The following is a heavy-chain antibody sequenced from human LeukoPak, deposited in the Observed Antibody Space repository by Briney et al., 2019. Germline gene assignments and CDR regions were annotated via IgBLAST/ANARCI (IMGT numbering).Heavy chain of an antibody. J-gene: IGHJ4*02. CDR2: ISASGVMT. D-gene: IGHD3-10*02. Sequence: GGSLRLSCAASGFTFTNYAMTWVRQAPGKGLEWVSSISASGVMTYYADSVKGRFTISRDNSKNTLYLQMNSLRAEDTAVYYCAKGLGSGSPVDWGQGTLVTVSS. CDR3: AKGLGSGSPVD. CDR1: GFTFTNYA. V-gene: IGHV3-23*01.